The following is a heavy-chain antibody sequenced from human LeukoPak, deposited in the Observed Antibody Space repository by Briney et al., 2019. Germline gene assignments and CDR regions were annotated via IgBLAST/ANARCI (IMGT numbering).Heavy chain of an antibody. D-gene: IGHD3-3*01. V-gene: IGHV3-7*03. J-gene: IGHJ5*02. Sequence: GGSLRLSCAASGFTFNNYWMSWVRQAPGKGLEWVANIKQDGSEKFYVDSVKGRFTISRDNAKNSLYLQMNSLRAEDTAVYYCARDEVESGLLPWGQGTLVTVSS. CDR2: IKQDGSEK. CDR3: ARDEVESGLLP. CDR1: GFTFNNYW.